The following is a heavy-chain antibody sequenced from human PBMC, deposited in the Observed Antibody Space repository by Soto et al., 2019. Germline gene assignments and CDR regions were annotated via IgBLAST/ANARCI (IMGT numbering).Heavy chain of an antibody. Sequence: PSETLALTCTVSGGSINTGGYYWSWIRQHPGKGLEWIGYIHYSGSTDYNPSLKSPVTISVDTSKNQFSLKLNSVTAADTAVYYCARAAGCNGGNCYYGMDVWGQGTTVTVSS. J-gene: IGHJ6*02. CDR3: ARAAGCNGGNCYYGMDV. CDR2: IHYSGST. CDR1: GGSINTGGYY. V-gene: IGHV4-61*08. D-gene: IGHD2-15*01.